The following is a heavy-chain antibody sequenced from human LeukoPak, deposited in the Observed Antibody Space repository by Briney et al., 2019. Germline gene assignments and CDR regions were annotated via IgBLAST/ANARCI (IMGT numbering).Heavy chain of an antibody. CDR3: AKTTVGYSSGGFPGWLADY. CDR1: GFAFGSYA. D-gene: IGHD3-22*01. J-gene: IGHJ4*02. V-gene: IGHV3-23*01. CDR2: IFVGGVSA. Sequence: GGSLRLSCTASGFAFGSYAMYWVRHAPGKGLEWVSGIFVGGVSAHYADSVKGRFTISRDNSNNPVYLEMTGLGLEATAVYYCAKTTVGYSSGGFPGWLADYWGQGTLVTVSS.